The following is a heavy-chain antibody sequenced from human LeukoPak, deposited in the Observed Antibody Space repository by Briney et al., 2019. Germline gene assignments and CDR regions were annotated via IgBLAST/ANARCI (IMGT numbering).Heavy chain of an antibody. CDR2: IDPDGSEK. CDR1: GFTFNSYW. Sequence: GGSLRLSCAASGFTFNSYWMSWVRQAPGKGLEWVANIDPDGSEKQYGDSVKGRFTTSRDNAENSLYLQMNSLRAEDTAIYYCARIYYFGDNNWRYFDNWGQGTLVTVSS. V-gene: IGHV3-7*01. D-gene: IGHD3-10*01. J-gene: IGHJ4*02. CDR3: ARIYYFGDNNWRYFDN.